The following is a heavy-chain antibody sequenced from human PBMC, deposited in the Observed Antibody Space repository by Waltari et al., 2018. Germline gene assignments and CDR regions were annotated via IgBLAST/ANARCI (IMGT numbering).Heavy chain of an antibody. V-gene: IGHV4-34*01. Sequence: QVQLQQWGAGLLKPSETLSLTCAVYGWSFSGYYWSWIRQPPGEGLEWIGEINHSGSHNYNPSLKSRVTISVDTSKNQFSLKLSSVTAADTAVYYGARGKRLTMIVVVPRNWFDPWGQGTLVTVSS. CDR1: GWSFSGYY. J-gene: IGHJ5*02. CDR2: INHSGSH. CDR3: ARGKRLTMIVVVPRNWFDP. D-gene: IGHD3-22*01.